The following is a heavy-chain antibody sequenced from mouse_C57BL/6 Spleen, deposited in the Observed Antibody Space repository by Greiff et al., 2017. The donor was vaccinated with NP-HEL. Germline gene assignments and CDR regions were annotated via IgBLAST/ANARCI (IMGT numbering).Heavy chain of an antibody. J-gene: IGHJ1*03. Sequence: EVMLVESGGGLVQPGGSLKLSCAASGFPFSDYYMYWVRQTPEKRLEWVAYIRNGGGSPYYPDTVKGRFTISRDNDKNTLYLQMSRLKSEDTAMYYCARQRGSWYFDVWGTGTTVTVSS. V-gene: IGHV5-12*01. D-gene: IGHD1-3*01. CDR3: ARQRGSWYFDV. CDR1: GFPFSDYY. CDR2: IRNGGGSP.